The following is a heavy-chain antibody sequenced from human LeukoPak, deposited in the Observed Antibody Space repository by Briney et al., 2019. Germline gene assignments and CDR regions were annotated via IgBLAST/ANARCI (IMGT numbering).Heavy chain of an antibody. J-gene: IGHJ6*03. Sequence: GGSLRLSCAASGFTFSDYTVHWVRQAPGKGLEYVSGISLNAAYTYYVNSVKGRFTISRDNSKNTLYLQMGSLRAEDTAVYYCARERLIDNFYYYMDVWGKGTTVTVSS. D-gene: IGHD6-25*01. CDR2: ISLNAAYT. CDR1: GFTFSDYT. CDR3: ARERLIDNFYYYMDV. V-gene: IGHV3-64*01.